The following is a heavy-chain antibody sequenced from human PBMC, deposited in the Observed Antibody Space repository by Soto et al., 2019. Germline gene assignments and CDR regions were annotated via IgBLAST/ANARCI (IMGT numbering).Heavy chain of an antibody. Sequence: QVPLVQSGAEVRKPGAIVKVSCKASGYAFTSYGISWVRQASGQGLEWMGWISAYNGNTNYAQKLQGRVTMTTDTSTSTAYMELRSLRSDDTAVYYCATRLDSSSWYGFYFDYWGQGTLVTVSS. J-gene: IGHJ4*02. CDR3: ATRLDSSSWYGFYFDY. V-gene: IGHV1-18*01. CDR2: ISAYNGNT. CDR1: GYAFTSYG. D-gene: IGHD6-13*01.